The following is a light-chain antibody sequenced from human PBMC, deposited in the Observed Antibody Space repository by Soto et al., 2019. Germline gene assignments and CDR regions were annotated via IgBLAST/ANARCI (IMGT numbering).Light chain of an antibody. J-gene: IGLJ1*01. CDR1: SSNIGSNT. Sequence: QSALTQPPSASGTPGQRVTISCSGSSSNIGSNTVNWYQHLPGAAPRLLIYSNSQRPSGVPDRFSGSKSGTSASLAISGLRSDDEADYYCGSCGDSLNSFFVFGTGTKVTVL. CDR2: SNS. V-gene: IGLV1-44*01. CDR3: GSCGDSLNSFFV.